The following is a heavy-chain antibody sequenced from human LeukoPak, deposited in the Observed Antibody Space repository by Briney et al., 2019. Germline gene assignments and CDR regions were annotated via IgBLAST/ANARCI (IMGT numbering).Heavy chain of an antibody. CDR2: ISAYNGNT. CDR3: ARGVLSARVRGVFITTRFSY. J-gene: IGHJ4*02. CDR1: GYTFTSYG. V-gene: IGHV1-18*01. D-gene: IGHD3-10*01. Sequence: ASVKVSCKASGYTFTSYGISWVRQAPGQGLEWMGWISAYNGNTNYAQKLQGRVTMTTDTSTSTAYMELRSLRSDDTAVYYCARGVLSARVRGVFITTRFSYWGQGTLVTVSS.